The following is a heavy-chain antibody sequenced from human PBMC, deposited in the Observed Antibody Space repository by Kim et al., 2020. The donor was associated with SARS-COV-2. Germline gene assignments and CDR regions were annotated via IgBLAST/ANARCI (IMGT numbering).Heavy chain of an antibody. V-gene: IGHV3-11*06. D-gene: IGHD6-13*01. J-gene: IGHJ5*02. Sequence: DSVKGRFTISRDNAKNSLYLQMNSLRAEDTAVYYCARDRASSWYLSGFDPWGQGTLVTVSS. CDR3: ARDRASSWYLSGFDP.